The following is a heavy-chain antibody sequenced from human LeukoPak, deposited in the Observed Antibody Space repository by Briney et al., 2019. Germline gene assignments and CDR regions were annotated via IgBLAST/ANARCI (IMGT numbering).Heavy chain of an antibody. D-gene: IGHD2-21*02. CDR2: INPHSGGT. CDR3: VREGNELLSKNFDY. J-gene: IGHJ4*02. CDR1: GFTFTGYY. Sequence: GASVKVSCKASGFTFTGYYIHWVRQAPGQGLEWMGYINPHSGGTNSPQKFQGRVTMTTDTSISAAYMELSSLISDDTAMYYCVREGNELLSKNFDYWGRGTLVTVSS. V-gene: IGHV1-2*02.